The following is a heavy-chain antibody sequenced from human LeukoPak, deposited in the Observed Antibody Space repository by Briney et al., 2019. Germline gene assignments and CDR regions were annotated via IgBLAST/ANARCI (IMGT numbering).Heavy chain of an antibody. CDR1: GYTFTSYG. CDR3: ARWGLVAPGTYYYYMDV. J-gene: IGHJ6*03. CDR2: INAYNGET. V-gene: IGHV1-18*01. D-gene: IGHD2-2*01. Sequence: ASVKVSCKASGYTFTSYGISWVRQAPGQGLEWMGWINAYNGETHYAQEFQARFTMTTDASTSTAYMELRSLRSDDTAVYYCARWGLVAPGTYYYYMDVWGKGTTVTVSS.